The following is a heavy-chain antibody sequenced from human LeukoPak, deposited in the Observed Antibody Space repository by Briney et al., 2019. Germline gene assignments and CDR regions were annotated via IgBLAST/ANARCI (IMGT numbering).Heavy chain of an antibody. CDR1: GYTFTSNY. D-gene: IGHD3-10*01. V-gene: IGHV1-46*01. J-gene: IGHJ3*02. CDR3: ARDRALYGSGSYYPHHDAFDI. CDR2: ISPSGGST. Sequence: ASVKVSCKAFGYTFTSNYMHWVRQAPGQGPEWMGVISPSGGSTTYAQKFQGRVTLTRDMSTSTDYLELSSLRSEDTAVYYCARDRALYGSGSYYPHHDAFDIWGQGTMVTVSS.